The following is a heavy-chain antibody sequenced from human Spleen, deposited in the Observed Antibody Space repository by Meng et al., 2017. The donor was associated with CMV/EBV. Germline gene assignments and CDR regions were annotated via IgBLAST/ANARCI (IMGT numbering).Heavy chain of an antibody. J-gene: IGHJ6*02. V-gene: IGHV4-39*07. CDR2: IFYGGDT. D-gene: IGHD3-10*01. CDR3: ARDQPRYYGSGSPRDGMDV. CDR1: GDSFSSGSYF. Sequence: SETLSLTCTVSGDSFSSGSYFWGWFRQPPGKGLEWIGNIFYGGDTHYNPSLKSRVTISEDTSTKQFSLKLSSVTAADTAVYYCARDQPRYYGSGSPRDGMDVWGQGTTVTVSS.